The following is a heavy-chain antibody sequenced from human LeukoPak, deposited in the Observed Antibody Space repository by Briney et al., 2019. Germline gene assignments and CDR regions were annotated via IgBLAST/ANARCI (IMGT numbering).Heavy chain of an antibody. V-gene: IGHV4-59*01. CDR3: ARSAAYYDFWTGYYNALYYMDV. CDR2: VYSGST. D-gene: IGHD3-3*01. J-gene: IGHJ6*03. Sequence: SETLSLTCAVYGGSFSGYFWSWIRQPPGKGRECIGYVYSGSTSYSPSLKSRVSISVDTSRNQFSLRLSSVTAADTAVYYCARSAAYYDFWTGYYNALYYMDVWGKGITVTVSS. CDR1: GGSFSGYF.